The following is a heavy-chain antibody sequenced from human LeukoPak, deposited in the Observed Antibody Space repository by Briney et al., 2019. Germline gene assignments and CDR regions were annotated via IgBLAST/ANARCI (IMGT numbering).Heavy chain of an antibody. Sequence: PSETLSLTCTVSGGSISSSSYYWGWIRQPAGKGLEWIGRIFTSGSTNYNPSLKSRVTMSVDTSKIQFSLNLTSITAADTAVYYCAREGCSTTSCQWGFDYWGQGTLVTVSS. CDR2: IFTSGST. CDR1: GGSISSSSYY. CDR3: AREGCSTTSCQWGFDY. D-gene: IGHD2-2*01. J-gene: IGHJ4*02. V-gene: IGHV4-61*02.